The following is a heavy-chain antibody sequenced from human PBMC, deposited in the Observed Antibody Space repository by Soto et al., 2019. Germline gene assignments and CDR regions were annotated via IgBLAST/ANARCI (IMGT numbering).Heavy chain of an antibody. CDR2: MNPNSGNT. J-gene: IGHJ3*02. CDR3: ASYSGYDLGFAFDI. V-gene: IGHV1-8*01. Sequence: ASLKVSCKASGYTFNSYDINWGRQATGQGLEWMGWMNPNSGNTGYAQKFQGRVTMTRNTSISTAYMELSSLRSEDTAVYYCASYSGYDLGFAFDIWGQGTMVNGSS. D-gene: IGHD5-12*01. CDR1: GYTFNSYD.